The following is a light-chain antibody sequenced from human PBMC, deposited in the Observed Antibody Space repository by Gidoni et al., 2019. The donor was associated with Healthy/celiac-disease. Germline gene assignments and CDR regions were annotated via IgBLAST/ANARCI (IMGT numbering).Light chain of an antibody. CDR1: QSVSSN. J-gene: IGKJ1*01. V-gene: IGKV3-15*01. CDR2: GAS. Sequence: EILITQSPATLSVSPGERATLSGRASQSVSSNLAWYQQKPGQAPRLLIYGASTRATGIPARFSGSGSGTEFTLTISRLQSEDFAVYYCQQYNNWPPWTFGQGTKVEIK. CDR3: QQYNNWPPWT.